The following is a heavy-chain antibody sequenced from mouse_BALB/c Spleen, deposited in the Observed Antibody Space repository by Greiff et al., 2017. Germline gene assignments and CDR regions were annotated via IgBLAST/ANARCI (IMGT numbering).Heavy chain of an antibody. CDR3: ARYYGSSYDYFDY. Sequence: DVKLQESGPGLVKPSQSLSLTCTVTGYSITSDYAWNWIRQFPGNKLEWMGYISYSGSTSYNPSLKSRISITRDTSKNQFFLQLNSVTTEDTATYYCARYYGSSYDYFDYWGQGTTLTVSS. CDR1: GYSITSDYA. CDR2: ISYSGST. J-gene: IGHJ2*01. D-gene: IGHD1-1*01. V-gene: IGHV3-2*02.